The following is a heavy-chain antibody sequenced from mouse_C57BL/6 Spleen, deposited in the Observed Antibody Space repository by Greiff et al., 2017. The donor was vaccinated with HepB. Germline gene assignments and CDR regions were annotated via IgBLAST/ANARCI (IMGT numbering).Heavy chain of an antibody. Sequence: QVQLKESGAELVRPGASVTLSCKASGYTFTDYEMHWVKQTPVHGLEGIGAIDPETGGTAYNQKFKGKAILTADKSSSTAYRELRSLTSEDSAVYYGTRWGDSYDWGQGTTLTVSS. CDR2: IDPETGGT. J-gene: IGHJ2*01. CDR1: GYTFTDYE. CDR3: TRWGDSYD. D-gene: IGHD1-1*01. V-gene: IGHV1-15*01.